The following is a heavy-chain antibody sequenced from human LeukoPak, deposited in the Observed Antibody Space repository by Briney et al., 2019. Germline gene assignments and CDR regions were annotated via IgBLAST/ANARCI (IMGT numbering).Heavy chain of an antibody. CDR3: ARVGRIAAAGTAALPFDY. J-gene: IGHJ4*02. CDR2: MYYSGST. D-gene: IGHD6-13*01. CDR1: GGSISSGDYY. V-gene: IGHV4-30-4*01. Sequence: SQTLSLTCTVSGGSISSGDYYWSWIRQPPGKGLEWIGYMYYSGSTYYNPSLKSRVTISVDTSKNQFSLKLSSVTAADTAVYYCARVGRIAAAGTAALPFDYWGQGTLVTVSS.